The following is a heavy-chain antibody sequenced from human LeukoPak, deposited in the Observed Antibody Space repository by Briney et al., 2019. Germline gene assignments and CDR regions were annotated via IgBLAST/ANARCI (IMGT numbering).Heavy chain of an antibody. Sequence: PSETLSLTCTVSGGSVSSGGYYWSWIRQPPGKGLEWIGEINHSGSTNYNPSLKSRVTISVDTSKNQFSLKLSSVTAADTAVYYCARKRVVTALHYYYGMDVWGQGTTVTVSS. CDR2: INHSGST. D-gene: IGHD2-21*02. J-gene: IGHJ6*02. CDR3: ARKRVVTALHYYYGMDV. CDR1: GGSVSSGGYY. V-gene: IGHV4-61*08.